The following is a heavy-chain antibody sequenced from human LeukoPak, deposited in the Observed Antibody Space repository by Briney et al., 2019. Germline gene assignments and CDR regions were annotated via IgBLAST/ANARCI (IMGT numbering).Heavy chain of an antibody. V-gene: IGHV3-33*01. CDR2: IWYDGSNK. CDR3: ARDGSYFGPFDY. Sequence: GRSLRLSCAAAGFTFSIYGMHWVRQAPGKGLEWVAVIWYDGSNKYYADSVKGRFTISRDNSKNTLYLQMNSLRAEDTAVYYCARDGSYFGPFDYWGQGTLVTVSS. J-gene: IGHJ4*02. D-gene: IGHD1-26*01. CDR1: GFTFSIYG.